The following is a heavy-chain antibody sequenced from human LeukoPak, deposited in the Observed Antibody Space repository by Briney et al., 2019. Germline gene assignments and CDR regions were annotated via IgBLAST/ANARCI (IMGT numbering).Heavy chain of an antibody. CDR3: ARDRGTTVTTGKGGWFDP. V-gene: IGHV1-69*05. CDR1: GGTFSSYA. J-gene: IGHJ5*02. CDR2: IIPIFGTA. Sequence: GASVKVSCKASGGTFSSYAISWVRQAPGQGLEWMGRIIPIFGTANCAQKFQGRVTITTDESTSTAYMELSSLRSEDTAVYYCARDRGTTVTTGKGGWFDPWGQGTLVTASS. D-gene: IGHD4-17*01.